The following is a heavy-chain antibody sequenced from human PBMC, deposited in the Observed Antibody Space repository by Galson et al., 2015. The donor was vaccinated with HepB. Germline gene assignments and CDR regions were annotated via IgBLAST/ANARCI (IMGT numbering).Heavy chain of an antibody. D-gene: IGHD3-3*01. V-gene: IGHV3-49*03. Sequence: SLRLSCAASGFTFGDYAMSWFRQAPGKGLEWVGFIRSKAYGGTTEYAAYVKGRFTISRDDSKSIAYLQMNSLKTEDTAVYYCTREEEWLLRMIDYWGQGTLVTVSS. CDR2: IRSKAYGGTT. CDR1: GFTFGDYA. J-gene: IGHJ4*02. CDR3: TREEEWLLRMIDY.